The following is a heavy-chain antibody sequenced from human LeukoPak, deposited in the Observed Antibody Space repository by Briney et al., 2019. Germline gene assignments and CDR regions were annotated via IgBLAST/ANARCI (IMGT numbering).Heavy chain of an antibody. V-gene: IGHV4-30-2*01. CDR1: GGSISSGGYY. D-gene: IGHD5-18*01. J-gene: IGHJ4*02. Sequence: SQTLSLTCTVSGGSISSGGYYWSWIRQPPGKGLEWIGYIYHSGSTYYNPSLKSRVTISVDRSKNQFSLKLSSVTAADTAVYYCARRIVGLWPSYYFDYWGQGTLVTVSS. CDR2: IYHSGST. CDR3: ARRIVGLWPSYYFDY.